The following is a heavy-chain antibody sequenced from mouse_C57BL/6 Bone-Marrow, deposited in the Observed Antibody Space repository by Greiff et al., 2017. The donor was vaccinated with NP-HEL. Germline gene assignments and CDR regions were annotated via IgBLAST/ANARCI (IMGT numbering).Heavy chain of an antibody. Sequence: VQLKESGGGLVKPGGSLKLSCAASGFTFSDYGMHWVRQAPEKGLEWVAYISSGSSTIYYADTVKGRFTISRDNAKNTLFLQMTSLRSEDTAMYYCARPYYYGSFDVWGTGTTVTVSS. J-gene: IGHJ1*03. V-gene: IGHV5-17*01. CDR2: ISSGSSTI. D-gene: IGHD1-1*01. CDR1: GFTFSDYG. CDR3: ARPYYYGSFDV.